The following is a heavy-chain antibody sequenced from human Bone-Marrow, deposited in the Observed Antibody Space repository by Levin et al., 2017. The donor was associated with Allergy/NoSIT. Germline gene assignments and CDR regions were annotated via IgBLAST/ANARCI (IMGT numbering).Heavy chain of an antibody. Sequence: ASVKVSCKASGYTFTTYGISWVRQAPGQGLEWVGWISAYNGNTNYAQKLQGRVTMNTDTSTSTAYMELRSLRSDDTAVYYCARDWDTSGRSYFDYWGQGTLVTVSS. J-gene: IGHJ4*02. CDR2: ISAYNGNT. CDR3: ARDWDTSGRSYFDY. D-gene: IGHD3-22*01. V-gene: IGHV1-18*01. CDR1: GYTFTTYG.